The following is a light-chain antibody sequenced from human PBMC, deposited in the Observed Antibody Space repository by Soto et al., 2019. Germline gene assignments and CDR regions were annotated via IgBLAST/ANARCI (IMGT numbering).Light chain of an antibody. V-gene: IGKV3-20*01. CDR3: QQYGGSPTT. CDR2: GAS. J-gene: IGKJ1*01. CDR1: QRLSVTY. Sequence: EIVLTQSPGTLSLSPGERATLSCRASQRLSVTYIAWYQQKPGQAPRLLVQGASGRATGVPDRFSGSGSGTDFTLTISRLXXXXXQVYYCQQYGGSPTTFGQGTRVEIK.